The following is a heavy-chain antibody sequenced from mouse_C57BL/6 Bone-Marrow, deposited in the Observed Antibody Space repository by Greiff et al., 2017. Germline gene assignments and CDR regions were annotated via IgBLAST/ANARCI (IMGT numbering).Heavy chain of an antibody. CDR1: GYTFTSYW. V-gene: IGHV1-64*01. CDR3: ASHCYSKPWFAD. Sequence: QVQLQQPGAELVKPGASVKLSCKASGYTFTSYWMYWVKQSPGKGLEWIGMIHPNSGSTNYNEKFKSKATLTVDKSSRTAYMQLNIMTSEYSAVYYGASHCYSKPWFADWGKGTLVTVSA. J-gene: IGHJ3*01. CDR2: IHPNSGST. D-gene: IGHD2-5*01.